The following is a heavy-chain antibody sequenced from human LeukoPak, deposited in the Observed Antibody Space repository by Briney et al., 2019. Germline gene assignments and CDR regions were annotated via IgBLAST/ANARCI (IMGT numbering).Heavy chain of an antibody. D-gene: IGHD2-2*01. CDR1: GGTLSSYA. V-gene: IGHV1-69*13. J-gene: IGHJ5*02. CDR2: IIPIFGTA. Sequence: SVKVSCKASGGTLSSYAISWVRQAPGQGLEWMGGIIPIFGTANYAQKFQGRVTTTADESTSTAYMELSSLRSEDTAVYYCARGYCSSTSCSHLGFDPWGQGTLVTVSS. CDR3: ARGYCSSTSCSHLGFDP.